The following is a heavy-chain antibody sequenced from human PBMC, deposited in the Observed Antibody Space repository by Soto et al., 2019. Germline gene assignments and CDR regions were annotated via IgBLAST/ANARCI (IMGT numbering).Heavy chain of an antibody. J-gene: IGHJ5*01. CDR2: TYYRSRWFY. D-gene: IGHD3-22*01. Sequence: SQTLSLTCDISGDSVSTNTATWDCIRQSPSRGLEWLGRTYYRSRWFYDSAVSVKSRITISPDISNNQVSLQLTSVTPDDTAIYSCVRLIGNSWLDSWGQGTLVTVSS. CDR3: VRLIGNSWLDS. CDR1: GDSVSTNTAT. V-gene: IGHV6-1*01.